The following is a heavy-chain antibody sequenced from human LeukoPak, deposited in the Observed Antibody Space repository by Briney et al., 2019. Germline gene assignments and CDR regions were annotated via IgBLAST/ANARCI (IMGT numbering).Heavy chain of an antibody. Sequence: GASVKVSCKASGYTFTSYGISWVRQAPGQGLEWMGWLSAYNGNTNYAQKLQGRVTMTTDTSTSTAYMELRSLGSDDTAVYYCARGQGEEYSSSSDYWGQGTLVTVSS. D-gene: IGHD6-6*01. CDR3: ARGQGEEYSSSSDY. CDR2: LSAYNGNT. V-gene: IGHV1-18*01. CDR1: GYTFTSYG. J-gene: IGHJ4*02.